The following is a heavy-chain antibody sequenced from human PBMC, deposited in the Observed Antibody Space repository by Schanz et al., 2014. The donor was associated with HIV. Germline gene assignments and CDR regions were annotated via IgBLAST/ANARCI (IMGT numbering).Heavy chain of an antibody. CDR3: ASAGFDDSSGYPDY. CDR2: INPNSGGT. Sequence: QVQLVQSGAEVKKPGSSVKVSCKASGGTFSGHYLHWVRQAPGQGLEWMGWINPNSGGTNYAQKFQGRVTISRDTSISTAYMEVSRLRSDDTAVYYCASAGFDDSSGYPDYWGQGTLVTVSS. CDR1: GGTFSGHY. D-gene: IGHD3-22*01. J-gene: IGHJ4*02. V-gene: IGHV1-2*02.